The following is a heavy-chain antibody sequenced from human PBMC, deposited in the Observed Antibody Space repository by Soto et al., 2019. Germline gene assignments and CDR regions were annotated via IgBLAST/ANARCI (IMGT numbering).Heavy chain of an antibody. CDR1: GFAISRGYY. J-gene: IGHJ4*02. V-gene: IGHV4-38-2*02. Sequence: SETLSLTCSVAGFAISRGYYWSWVRQPPAKGLEWIGSIYPSVSSYHNPSLETRVRLSIDTSKNQFTLNLTSVTAADTALYYCAREKVGTTFFDNWGQGIQVTVSS. D-gene: IGHD1-1*01. CDR3: AREKVGTTFFDN. CDR2: IYPSVSS.